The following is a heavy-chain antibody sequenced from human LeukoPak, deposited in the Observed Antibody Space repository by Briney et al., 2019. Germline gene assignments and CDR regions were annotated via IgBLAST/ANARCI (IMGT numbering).Heavy chain of an antibody. Sequence: GESLKISCKGSGYSFTRYWIGWVRQMPGKGLEWMGIIYPGDSDTRYSPSFQGQVTISADKSISTAYLQWSSLKASDTAMYYCARPQHDSSGLDAFDIWGQGTMVTVSS. CDR1: GYSFTRYW. D-gene: IGHD3-22*01. V-gene: IGHV5-51*01. CDR3: ARPQHDSSGLDAFDI. J-gene: IGHJ3*02. CDR2: IYPGDSDT.